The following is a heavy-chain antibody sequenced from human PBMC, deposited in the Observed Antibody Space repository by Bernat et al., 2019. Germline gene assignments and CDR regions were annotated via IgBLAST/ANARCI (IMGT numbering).Heavy chain of an antibody. CDR2: ISAYNGNT. D-gene: IGHD6-13*01. CDR3: ARDLLGQQLVLFNWFDP. J-gene: IGHJ5*02. V-gene: IGHV1-18*04. CDR1: GYTFTSYG. Sequence: QVQLVQSGAEVKKPGASVKVSCKASGYTFTSYGISWVRQAPGQGLEWMGWISAYNGNTNYAQKLQGRVTMTTDTSTSTAYMELRSLRSDDTAVYYCARDLLGQQLVLFNWFDPWGQGTLVTVSS.